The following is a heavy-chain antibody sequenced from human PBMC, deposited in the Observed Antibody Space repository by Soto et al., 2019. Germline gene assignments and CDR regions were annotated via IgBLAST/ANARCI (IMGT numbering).Heavy chain of an antibody. Sequence: GGSLRLSCAASGFRFADYTMHWVRQAPGKGREWVSGLTWNSESIAYADSVKGRFTISRDNAKNSLYLQMNSLRAEDTAFYFCAKGAISGTLNWFDPWGQGTLVTVSS. D-gene: IGHD6-13*01. CDR1: GFRFADYT. V-gene: IGHV3-9*01. CDR2: LTWNSESI. CDR3: AKGAISGTLNWFDP. J-gene: IGHJ5*02.